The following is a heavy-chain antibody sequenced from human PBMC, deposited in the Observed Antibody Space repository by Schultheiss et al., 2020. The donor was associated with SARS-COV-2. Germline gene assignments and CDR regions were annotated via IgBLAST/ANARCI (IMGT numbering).Heavy chain of an antibody. CDR2: ISGSGGST. Sequence: GGSLRLSCAASGFTFSSYAMSWVRQAPGKGLEWVSAISGSGGSTYYADSVKGRFTISRDNSKNTLYLQMNSLRAEDTAVYYCARDIRITMVRGATSILNYYGMDVWGQGTTVTVSS. J-gene: IGHJ6*02. CDR3: ARDIRITMVRGATSILNYYGMDV. V-gene: IGHV3-23*01. CDR1: GFTFSSYA. D-gene: IGHD3-10*01.